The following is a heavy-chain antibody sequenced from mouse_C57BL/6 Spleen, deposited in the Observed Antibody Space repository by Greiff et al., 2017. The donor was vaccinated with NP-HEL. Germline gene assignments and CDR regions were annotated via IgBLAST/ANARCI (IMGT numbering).Heavy chain of an antibody. J-gene: IGHJ3*01. CDR3: AREGYGNHGSFAY. Sequence: QVQLQQPGAELVKPGASVSLSCKATGYTFTSDWMHWVQQRPGQGLEWIGMIHPNSGSTNYNENIKSKTTLTVEKSSSTAYMQLSSLTSEDSAVYCCAREGYGNHGSFAYWGQGTLVTVSA. CDR2: IHPNSGST. CDR1: GYTFTSDW. V-gene: IGHV1-64*01. D-gene: IGHD2-1*01.